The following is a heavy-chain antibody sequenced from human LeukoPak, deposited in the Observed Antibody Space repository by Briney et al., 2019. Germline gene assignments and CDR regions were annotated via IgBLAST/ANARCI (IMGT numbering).Heavy chain of an antibody. Sequence: GGSLRLSCAASGFTFSSYSMNWVRQAPGKGLEWVSYISSSSSTIYYADSVKGRFTISRDNAKNSLYLQMNSLRAEDTAVYYCARDTGVAAAGKYYRDVWGKGTTVTVSS. D-gene: IGHD6-13*01. CDR2: ISSSSSTI. J-gene: IGHJ6*03. CDR1: GFTFSSYS. CDR3: ARDTGVAAAGKYYRDV. V-gene: IGHV3-48*01.